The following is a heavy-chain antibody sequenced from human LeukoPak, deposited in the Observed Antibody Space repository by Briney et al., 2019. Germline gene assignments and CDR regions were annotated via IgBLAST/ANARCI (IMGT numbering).Heavy chain of an antibody. Sequence: ASVKVSCKASGYTFTGYYMHWVRQAPGQGLEWMGRFNPNSGGTNYAQKFQGRVTMTRDTSISTAYMELSRLRSDDTAVYYCAGLEAAGSNYYYYYYMDVWGKGTTVTVSS. D-gene: IGHD6-13*01. CDR2: FNPNSGGT. V-gene: IGHV1-2*06. CDR1: GYTFTGYY. CDR3: AGLEAAGSNYYYYYYMDV. J-gene: IGHJ6*03.